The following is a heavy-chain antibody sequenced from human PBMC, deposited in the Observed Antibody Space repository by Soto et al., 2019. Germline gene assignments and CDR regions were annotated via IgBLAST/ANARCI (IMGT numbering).Heavy chain of an antibody. Sequence: GASVKVSSKAPGYTFTSYYMHWVRQAPGQGLEWMGIINPSGGSTSYAQKFQGRVTMTRDTSTSTVYMELSSLRSEDTAVYYCARVKAVAGGDQNYFDYWGQGTLVTVSS. CDR1: GYTFTSYY. V-gene: IGHV1-46*01. CDR2: INPSGGST. J-gene: IGHJ4*02. D-gene: IGHD6-19*01. CDR3: ARVKAVAGGDQNYFDY.